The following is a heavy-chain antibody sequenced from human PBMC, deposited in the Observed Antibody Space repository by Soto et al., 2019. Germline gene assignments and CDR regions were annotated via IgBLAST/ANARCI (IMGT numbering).Heavy chain of an antibody. V-gene: IGHV3-23*01. D-gene: IGHD6-13*01. J-gene: IGHJ4*02. CDR2: IRARGDNI. CDR3: ARDRDLTSSWSFDY. CDR1: GFTFSDYA. Sequence: LRLSCAASGFTFSDYAMSWVRQAPGKGLEWVSGIRARGDNIFYTDSVEGRFTISRDNSRNMLYLQMNSLRAEDTAVYYCARDRDLTSSWSFDYWGQGTLVTVSS.